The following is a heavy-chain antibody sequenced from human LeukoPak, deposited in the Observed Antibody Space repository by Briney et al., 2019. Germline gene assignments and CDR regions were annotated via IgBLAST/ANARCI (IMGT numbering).Heavy chain of an antibody. V-gene: IGHV1-69*05. D-gene: IGHD4-17*01. CDR1: GGTFSSYA. CDR2: IIPIFGTA. Sequence: GASVKASRKASGGTFSSYAISWVRQAPGQGLEWMGGIIPIFGTANYAQKFQGRVTITTDESTSTAYMELSSLRSEDTAVYYCARNYGDYVYHFDYWGQGTLVTVSS. CDR3: ARNYGDYVYHFDY. J-gene: IGHJ4*02.